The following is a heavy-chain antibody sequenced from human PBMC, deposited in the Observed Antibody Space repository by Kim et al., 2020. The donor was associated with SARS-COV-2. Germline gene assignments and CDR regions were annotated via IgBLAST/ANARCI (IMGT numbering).Heavy chain of an antibody. Sequence: GGSLRLSCTASGFTFSSYAMSWVRQAPGKGLEWVSAISGGGGSTYYADSVKGRFTISRDNSKNTLYLQMNSLRAEDTAVYYCAKALVDETYYYDSSGYLADYWGHGAPVTPSS. V-gene: IGHV3-23*01. CDR1: GFTFSSYA. CDR3: AKALVDETYYYDSSGYLADY. J-gene: IGHJ4*01. CDR2: ISGGGGST. D-gene: IGHD3-22*01.